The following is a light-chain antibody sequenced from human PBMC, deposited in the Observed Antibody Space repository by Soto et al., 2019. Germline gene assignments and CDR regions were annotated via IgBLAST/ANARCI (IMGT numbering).Light chain of an antibody. CDR2: DVL. CDR3: CSYAGSFSGV. Sequence: QSALTQPRSVSGSPGQSVTISCTGTSNDVGDYNFVSWYQQHPGKAPKLMIYDVLKRPSGVPDRFSGSKSGNTASLTISGLEAEDEADYYCCSYAGSFSGVFGGGTKLTVL. J-gene: IGLJ3*02. CDR1: SNDVGDYNF. V-gene: IGLV2-11*01.